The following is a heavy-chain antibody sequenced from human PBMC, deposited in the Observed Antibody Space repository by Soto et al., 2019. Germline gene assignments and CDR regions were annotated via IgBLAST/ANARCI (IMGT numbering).Heavy chain of an antibody. Sequence: PGGCLGLSCAASGFTFSSCSMNWVRQAPGKGLEWVSSISSSSSYIYYADSVKGRFTISRDSAKNSLYLQMNSLRAEDTAVYYCARGDYDFWSGSETIWGQGTLVTVSS. CDR1: GFTFSSCS. J-gene: IGHJ4*02. CDR2: ISSSSSYI. V-gene: IGHV3-21*01. CDR3: ARGDYDFWSGSETI. D-gene: IGHD3-3*01.